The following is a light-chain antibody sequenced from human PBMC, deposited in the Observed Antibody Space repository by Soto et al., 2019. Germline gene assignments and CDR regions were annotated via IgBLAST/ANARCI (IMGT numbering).Light chain of an antibody. CDR1: SSDVGGYTY. V-gene: IGLV2-14*01. Sequence: QSALTQPASVSGSPGQSITISCTGTSSDVGGYTYVSWYQQHPGKAPKLMIYEVSNRPSGVSNRFSGSKSGNTASLTISGLQADDEADYYCSSYTSSSTLYVFGTGTKVTVL. J-gene: IGLJ1*01. CDR3: SSYTSSSTLYV. CDR2: EVS.